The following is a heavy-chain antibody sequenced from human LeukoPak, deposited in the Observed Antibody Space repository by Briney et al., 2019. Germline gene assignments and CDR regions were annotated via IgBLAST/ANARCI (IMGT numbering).Heavy chain of an antibody. CDR3: ARITMGATVANFYYYYMDV. J-gene: IGHJ6*03. D-gene: IGHD3-3*01. V-gene: IGHV3-64*02. CDR2: IISHGGYT. CDR1: GFTFSGYS. Sequence: GGSLRLSCAASGFTFSGYSMHWVRQAPGKGLEYVSAIISHGGYTYYADSVKGRFTISRDNSKNTLYLQMDSLRPEDMVVYYCARITMGATVANFYYYYMDVWGEGTTVTVSS.